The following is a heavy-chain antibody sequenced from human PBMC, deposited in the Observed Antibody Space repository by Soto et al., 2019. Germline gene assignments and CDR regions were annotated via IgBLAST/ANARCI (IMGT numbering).Heavy chain of an antibody. D-gene: IGHD4-4*01. Sequence: SETLSLTCTVSGGSISSFYWSWIRQPPGKGLERIGYIYYSGSTNYNPSLKSRVTISVDTSMNQFSLKLSSVTAADTAVYYCARQGDEDSITRYYYYYMDVWGKGTTVTVSS. CDR2: IYYSGST. V-gene: IGHV4-59*08. J-gene: IGHJ6*03. CDR1: GGSISSFY. CDR3: ARQGDEDSITRYYYYYMDV.